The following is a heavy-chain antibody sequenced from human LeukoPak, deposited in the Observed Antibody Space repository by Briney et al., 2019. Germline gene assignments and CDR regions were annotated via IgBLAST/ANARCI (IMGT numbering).Heavy chain of an antibody. J-gene: IGHJ4*02. CDR3: ARALWFGESPLNLPFIE. D-gene: IGHD3-10*01. V-gene: IGHV1-69*05. CDR2: IIPIFGTA. CDR1: GGTFSSYA. Sequence: SVKVSCKASGGTFSSYAVSWVRQAPGQGLEWMGGIIPIFGTANYAQKFQGRVTITTDESTSTAYMELSSLRSEDTAVYYCARALWFGESPLNLPFIEWGQGTLVTVSS.